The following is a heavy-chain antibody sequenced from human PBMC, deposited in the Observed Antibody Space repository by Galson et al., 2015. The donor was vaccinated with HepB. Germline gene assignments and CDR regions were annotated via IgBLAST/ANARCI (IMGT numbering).Heavy chain of an antibody. Sequence: SLRLSCAASGFTVSSNYMSWVRQAPGKGLEWVSVIYSGGSTYYADSVKGRFTISRHNSKNTLYLQMNSLRAEDTAVYYCARGRNYYYDSSGYYHYWGQGTLVTVSS. D-gene: IGHD3-22*01. CDR2: IYSGGST. CDR1: GFTVSSNY. V-gene: IGHV3-53*04. CDR3: ARGRNYYYDSSGYYHY. J-gene: IGHJ4*02.